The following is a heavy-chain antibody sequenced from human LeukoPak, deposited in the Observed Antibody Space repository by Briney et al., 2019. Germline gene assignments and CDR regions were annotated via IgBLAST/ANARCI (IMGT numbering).Heavy chain of an antibody. CDR2: SRGTAYGGTT. Sequence: GGSLRLSCAGSGCVFGEYAMTWVRQAPGKGLEWIGFSRGTAYGGTTEYAASLRGRFTISRDDSKSIAYLQMNSLTTEDTAVYYCTRGVRGESWFDPWGQGTLVTVSS. V-gene: IGHV3-49*04. J-gene: IGHJ5*02. CDR3: TRGVRGESWFDP. D-gene: IGHD3-10*01. CDR1: GCVFGEYA.